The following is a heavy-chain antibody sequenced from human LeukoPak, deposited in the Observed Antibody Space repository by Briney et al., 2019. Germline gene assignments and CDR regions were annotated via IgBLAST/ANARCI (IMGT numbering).Heavy chain of an antibody. J-gene: IGHJ4*02. CDR2: INPNSGGT. D-gene: IGHD2-8*01. CDR3: ARVEYFTKGVCINFDL. CDR1: GYTFTGPY. V-gene: IGHV1-2*02. Sequence: DSLKVSCKASGYTFTGPYIHWMRQAPGQGLELMGWINPNSGGTKYAQKFQGRVTVTRDTSTSTAYMELSGLRADDTAVYYCARVEYFTKGVCINFDLWGQGTLVTVSS.